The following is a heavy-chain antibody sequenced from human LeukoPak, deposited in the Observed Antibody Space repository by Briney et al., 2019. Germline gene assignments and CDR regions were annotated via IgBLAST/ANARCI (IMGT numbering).Heavy chain of an antibody. D-gene: IGHD6-19*01. Sequence: ASVKVSCKVSGYTLTELSMHWVRQAPGKGLEWMGGFDPEDGETIYVQKFQGRVTMTGDTSTDTAYMELSSLRSEDTAVYYCAGHKGSSGWFGDLYNWFDPWGQGTLVTVSS. V-gene: IGHV1-24*01. J-gene: IGHJ5*02. CDR2: FDPEDGET. CDR1: GYTLTELS. CDR3: AGHKGSSGWFGDLYNWFDP.